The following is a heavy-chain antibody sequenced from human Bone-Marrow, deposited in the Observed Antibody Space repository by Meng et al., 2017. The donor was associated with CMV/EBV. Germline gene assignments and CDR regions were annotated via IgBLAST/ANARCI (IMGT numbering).Heavy chain of an antibody. V-gene: IGHV4-34*01. CDR2: INHSGST. Sequence: CAVYGGSFSGYYWSWIRQPPGKGLEWVGEINHSGSTNYNPSLKSRVTISVDTSKNQFSLKLSSVTAADTAVYYCARGRSGSYYPFDYWGQGTLVTVSS. CDR3: ARGRSGSYYPFDY. D-gene: IGHD1-26*01. CDR1: GGSFSGYY. J-gene: IGHJ4*02.